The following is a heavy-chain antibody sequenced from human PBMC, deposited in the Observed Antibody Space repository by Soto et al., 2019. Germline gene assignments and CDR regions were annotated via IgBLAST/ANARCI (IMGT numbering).Heavy chain of an antibody. CDR2: IIPIFGTA. CDR1: GYTFSNYG. CDR3: ARDPGQASPPYYYGMDV. V-gene: IGHV1-69*13. J-gene: IGHJ6*02. D-gene: IGHD1-26*01. Sequence: SVKVSCKASGYTFSNYGITWVRQAPGQGLEWKGWIIPIFGTANYAQKFQGRVTITADESTSTAYMELSSLRSEDTAVYYCARDPGQASPPYYYGMDVWGQGTTVTVSS.